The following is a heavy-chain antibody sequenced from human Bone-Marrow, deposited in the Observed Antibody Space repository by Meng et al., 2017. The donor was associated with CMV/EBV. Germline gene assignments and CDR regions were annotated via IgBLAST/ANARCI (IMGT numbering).Heavy chain of an antibody. J-gene: IGHJ6*02. CDR2: IKQDGSEK. D-gene: IGHD2-2*01. Sequence: GGSLRLSCAASGFTFSSYWMSWVRQAPGKGLEWVANIKQDGSEKYYVDSVKGRFTISRDNAKNSLYLQMNSLRSEDTAVYYCARTVVPAAPLGYGMDVWGQGTTVTVSS. V-gene: IGHV3-7*03. CDR1: GFTFSSYW. CDR3: ARTVVPAAPLGYGMDV.